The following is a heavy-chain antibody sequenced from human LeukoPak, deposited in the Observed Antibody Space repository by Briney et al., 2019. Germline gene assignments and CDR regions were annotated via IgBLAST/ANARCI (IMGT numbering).Heavy chain of an antibody. V-gene: IGHV3-23*01. CDR3: ANEDSKGDV. J-gene: IGHJ3*01. CDR1: GFTFSNYV. D-gene: IGHD4-11*01. Sequence: PGGSLRLSCVASGFTFSNYVMNWVRQAPGKGLECVSSISGSGTSTYYADSVKGRFTSSRDNSKNTLYLQMNSLRAEDTAIYYCANEDSKGDVWGQGTTVTVSS. CDR2: ISGSGTST.